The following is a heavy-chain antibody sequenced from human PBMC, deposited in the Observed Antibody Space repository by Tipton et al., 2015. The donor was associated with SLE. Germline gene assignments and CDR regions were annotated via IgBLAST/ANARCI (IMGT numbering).Heavy chain of an antibody. V-gene: IGHV1-18*01. CDR3: ARFGGNSYGRASDI. CDR2: ISGYNGNP. J-gene: IGHJ3*02. D-gene: IGHD5-18*01. Sequence: QLVQSGGAVKKPGASVKVSCKASGYTFTSYGITWVRQAPGQGLEWMGWISGYNGNPNYAQNLQGRVTMTTDTSTSTAYMELRSLRSDDTAVYYCARFGGNSYGRASDIWGQGTMVTVSS. CDR1: GYTFTSYG.